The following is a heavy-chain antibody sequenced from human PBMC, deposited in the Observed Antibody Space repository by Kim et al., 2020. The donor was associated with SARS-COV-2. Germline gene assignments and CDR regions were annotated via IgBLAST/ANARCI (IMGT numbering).Heavy chain of an antibody. D-gene: IGHD6-13*01. CDR3: ARHLYSSSVDI. J-gene: IGHJ3*02. Sequence: YYNPALKSRVTTSVDTSRNQFSLKLSSVTAADTAVYYCARHLYSSSVDIWGQGTMVTVSS. V-gene: IGHV4-39*01.